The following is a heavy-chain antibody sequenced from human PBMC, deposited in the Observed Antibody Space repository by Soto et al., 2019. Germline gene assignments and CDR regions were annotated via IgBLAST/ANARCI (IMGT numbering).Heavy chain of an antibody. CDR2: MYYTGNK. CDR3: ARRSSSSLGSLFDP. CDR1: GGSISSSTYY. V-gene: IGHV4-39*01. Sequence: SETLSLNCTVSGGSISSSTYYWDWIRQPPGKGLEWIGAMYYTGNKNYNPSLESRVTMSVDTSKNQFSLKLSSVTPTDTAVYYCARRSSSSLGSLFDPWGRGILVTVSS. D-gene: IGHD6-6*01. J-gene: IGHJ5*02.